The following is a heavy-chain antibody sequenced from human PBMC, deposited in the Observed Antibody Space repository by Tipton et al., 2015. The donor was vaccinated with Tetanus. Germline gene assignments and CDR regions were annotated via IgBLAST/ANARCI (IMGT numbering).Heavy chain of an antibody. CDR1: GFTFSSYG. J-gene: IGHJ5*02. D-gene: IGHD6-25*01. CDR3: AKDAGS. CDR2: ISYDGSNK. Sequence: SLRLSCAASGFTFSSYGVHWVRQAPGKGLEWVAVISYDGSNKYYADSVKGRFTISRDNSKNTLYLQMNSLRAEDTAVYYCAKDAGSWGPGTLVTVS. V-gene: IGHV3-30*18.